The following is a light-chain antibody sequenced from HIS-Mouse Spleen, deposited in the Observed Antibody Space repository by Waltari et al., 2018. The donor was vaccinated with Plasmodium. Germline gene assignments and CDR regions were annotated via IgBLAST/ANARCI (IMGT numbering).Light chain of an antibody. CDR3: QQYDNLPLT. Sequence: DIQMTHSPSSLSASVGDRVTITCQASQAISNYLNWYQQKPGKAPKLLIYDASNLETGVPSRFSGSGSGTEFTFTISSLQPEDIATYYCQQYDNLPLTFGGGTKVEIK. CDR2: DAS. J-gene: IGKJ4*01. CDR1: QAISNY. V-gene: IGKV1-33*01.